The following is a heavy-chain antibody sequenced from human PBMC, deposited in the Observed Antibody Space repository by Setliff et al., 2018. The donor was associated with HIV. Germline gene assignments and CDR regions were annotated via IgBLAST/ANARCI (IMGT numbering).Heavy chain of an antibody. D-gene: IGHD3-16*01. J-gene: IGHJ4*02. V-gene: IGHV4-31*03. CDR2: IYDSGRT. CDR3: ARGSKGGFFDY. Sequence: PSETLSLTCTVSGGSIIDSRYFWSWIRQPPGKGLEWIGYIYDSGRTYYNPSLKSRVTISVVTSKNQFSLKLSSVTAADTAVYYCARGSKGGFFDYWGQGTLVTVSS. CDR1: GGSIIDSRYF.